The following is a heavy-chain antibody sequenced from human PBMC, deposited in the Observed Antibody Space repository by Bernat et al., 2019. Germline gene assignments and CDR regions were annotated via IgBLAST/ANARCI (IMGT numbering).Heavy chain of an antibody. CDR2: INPSGGST. Sequence: QVQLVQSGAEVKKPGASVKVSCKASGYTFTSYYMHWVRQAPGQGLEWMGIINPSGGSTSYAQKFQGRVTMTRDTSTSTVYMELRSLRSEDTAVYYCASDHPYYDVWSGLRDYFDYWGQGTLVTVSS. D-gene: IGHD3-3*01. CDR3: ASDHPYYDVWSGLRDYFDY. CDR1: GYTFTSYY. J-gene: IGHJ4*02. V-gene: IGHV1-46*01.